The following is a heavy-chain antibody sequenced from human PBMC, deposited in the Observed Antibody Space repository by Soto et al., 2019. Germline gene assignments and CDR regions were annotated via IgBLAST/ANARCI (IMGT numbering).Heavy chain of an antibody. CDR2: IYYSGST. CDR3: ASLTDMLHFDY. CDR1: GGSISSSSYY. D-gene: IGHD2-8*01. Sequence: QLQLQESGPGLVKPSETLSPTCTVSGGSISSSSYYWGWIRQPPGKGLERIGSIYYSGSTYYNPSLKIRVTISVDTSKNQFSLKLSSVTAAETAGYYCASLTDMLHFDYWGQGTLVTVSS. J-gene: IGHJ4*02. V-gene: IGHV4-39*01.